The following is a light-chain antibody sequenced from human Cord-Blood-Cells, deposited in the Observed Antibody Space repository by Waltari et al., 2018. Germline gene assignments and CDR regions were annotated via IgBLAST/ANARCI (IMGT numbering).Light chain of an antibody. V-gene: IGLV2-14*01. CDR1: SSDVGGYNY. J-gene: IGLJ2*01. Sequence: QSALTQPASVSGSPGQSITISCTGTSSDVGGYNYVSWYQQHPGKAHKLMIYDVSNRPSGVSNRFSGSKSGNTAPLTISGLQAEDEADYYCSSYTSSSTLVFGGGTKLTVL. CDR2: DVS. CDR3: SSYTSSSTLV.